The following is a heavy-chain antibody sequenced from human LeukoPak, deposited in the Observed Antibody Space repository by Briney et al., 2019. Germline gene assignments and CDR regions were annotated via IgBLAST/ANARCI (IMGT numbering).Heavy chain of an antibody. D-gene: IGHD3-3*01. CDR1: GYTFTGYY. V-gene: IGHV1-2*06. CDR3: ARGVGVTIFGVVIVEDYYYFMDV. J-gene: IGHJ6*03. Sequence: ASVKVSCKASGYTFTGYYMHWLRQAPGQGLEWMGRINPNSGGTNYAQKFQGRVTMTRDTSISTAYMELSRLRSDDTAVYYCARGVGVTIFGVVIVEDYYYFMDVWGKGTTVTVSS. CDR2: INPNSGGT.